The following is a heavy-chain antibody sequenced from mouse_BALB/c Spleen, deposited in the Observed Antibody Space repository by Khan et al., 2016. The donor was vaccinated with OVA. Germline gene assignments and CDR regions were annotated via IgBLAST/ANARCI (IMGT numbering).Heavy chain of an antibody. V-gene: IGHV2-9*02. D-gene: IGHD1-3*01. Sequence: VQLQESGPGLVAPSQSLSITCTVYGYSLPRYGVHWVRQPPGTGLEWLGLIWAGGRTNYNWALMSRLSISIDNSKSQVFLKMNSRQTDDTAMYYCARLEDIWGQGTTRTVSS. CDR2: IWAGGRT. CDR1: GYSLPRYG. CDR3: ARLEDI. J-gene: IGHJ2*01.